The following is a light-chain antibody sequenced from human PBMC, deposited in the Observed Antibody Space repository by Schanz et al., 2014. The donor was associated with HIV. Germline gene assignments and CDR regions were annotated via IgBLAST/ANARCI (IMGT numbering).Light chain of an antibody. CDR1: QSVIYSRNNKNY. CDR3: QQYYSTPCT. V-gene: IGKV4-1*01. Sequence: DLVMTQSPDFLAVSLGERATIHCKSSQSVIYSRNNKNYLAWYQQKPGQPPKLLIYWASTRESGVPDRFSGSGSGTDFTITISSLQAEDVAVYYCQQYYSTPCTFGQGTKLEIK. CDR2: WAS. J-gene: IGKJ2*02.